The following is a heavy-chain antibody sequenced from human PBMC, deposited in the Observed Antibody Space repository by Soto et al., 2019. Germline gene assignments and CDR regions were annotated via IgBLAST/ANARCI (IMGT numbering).Heavy chain of an antibody. V-gene: IGHV1-18*01. D-gene: IGHD3-10*01. J-gene: IGHJ6*02. CDR3: AREGYYSGSGGYSPPRYYGMDV. CDR2: ISSYNGDT. Sequence: ASVKVSCKASGYTFTRSGISWVRQATGQGPEWMGWISSYNGDTNYAQTFQGRVTMTTDTSTRTAYMELKSLRSDDTAVYYCAREGYYSGSGGYSPPRYYGMDVWGQGTTVTVSS. CDR1: GYTFTRSG.